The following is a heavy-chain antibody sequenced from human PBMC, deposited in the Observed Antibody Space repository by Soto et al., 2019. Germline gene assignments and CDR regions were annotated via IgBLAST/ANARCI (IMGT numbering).Heavy chain of an antibody. D-gene: IGHD6-19*01. V-gene: IGHV3-23*01. CDR2: ISGSGGST. Sequence: EVQLLESGGGLVQPGGSLRLSCAASGFTFSSYAMSWVRQAPGKGLEWVSAISGSGGSTYYADSVKGRFTISRDNSKNTLYLQMNSLSDEDTAVYDCAKDNSGWYGGGAFDIWGQGTMVTVSS. J-gene: IGHJ3*02. CDR3: AKDNSGWYGGGAFDI. CDR1: GFTFSSYA.